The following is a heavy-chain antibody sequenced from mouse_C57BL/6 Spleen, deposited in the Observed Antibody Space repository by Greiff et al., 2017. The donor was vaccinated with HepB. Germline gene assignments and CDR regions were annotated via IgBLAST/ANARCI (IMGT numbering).Heavy chain of an antibody. J-gene: IGHJ1*03. Sequence: QVQPQQPGAELVKPGASVKMSCKASGYTFTSYWITWVKQRPGQGLEWIGDIYPGSGSTNYNEKFKSKATLTVDTSSSTAYMQLSSLTSEDSAVYYCARGNYEYFDVWGTGTTVTVSS. D-gene: IGHD2-1*01. V-gene: IGHV1-55*01. CDR1: GYTFTSYW. CDR3: ARGNYEYFDV. CDR2: IYPGSGST.